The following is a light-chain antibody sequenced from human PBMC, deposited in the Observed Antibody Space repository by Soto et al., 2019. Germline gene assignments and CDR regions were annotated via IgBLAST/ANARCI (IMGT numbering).Light chain of an antibody. CDR1: LSIASS. J-gene: IGKJ1*01. Sequence: DIQVTQSPSSLSASVGETVTITCRASLSIASSLNWFQHRPGQAPKLLLFAASNLHEGAPPRLSGTGSGTSFNLHLRRLQPEDFATYYCHQSFNLPRKFGPGPKVDIK. CDR2: AAS. V-gene: IGKV1-39*01. CDR3: HQSFNLPRK.